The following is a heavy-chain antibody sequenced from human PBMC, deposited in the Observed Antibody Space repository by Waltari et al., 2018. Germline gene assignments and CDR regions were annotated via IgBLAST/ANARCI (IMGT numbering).Heavy chain of an antibody. CDR2: IKQDGSDT. CDR1: GFTFNTCW. V-gene: IGHV3-7*04. CDR3: ARDWEGDRPNFDY. J-gene: IGHJ4*02. Sequence: EVQLVESGGGLVQPGGSLRLSCVASGFTFNTCWMSWVPQAPGKGLEWVTDIKQDGSDTYYADSVKGRFTVSRDNAKNSLYLQMNSLRVEDTAVYYCARDWEGDRPNFDYWGQGTLVTVSS. D-gene: IGHD1-26*01.